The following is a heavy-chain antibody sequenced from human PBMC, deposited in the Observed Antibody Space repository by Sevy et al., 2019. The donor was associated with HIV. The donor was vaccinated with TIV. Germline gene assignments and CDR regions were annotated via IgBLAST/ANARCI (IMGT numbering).Heavy chain of an antibody. CDR1: GDSVSSNSAA. J-gene: IGHJ6*02. CDR3: ARLSGYDPSNYYYYGMDV. V-gene: IGHV6-1*01. D-gene: IGHD5-12*01. CDR2: TYYRSKWYN. Sequence: QSQTISHICAISGDSVSSNSAAWNWIRQSPSRGLEWMGRTYYRSKWYNDYAVSVKSRITINPDTSKNQFSLQLNSVTPEDTAVYYCARLSGYDPSNYYYYGMDVWGQGTTVTVSS.